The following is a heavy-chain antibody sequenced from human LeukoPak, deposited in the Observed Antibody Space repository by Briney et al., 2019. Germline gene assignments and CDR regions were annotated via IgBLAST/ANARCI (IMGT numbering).Heavy chain of an antibody. CDR2: MSGSGGST. D-gene: IGHD6-19*01. Sequence: QTGGSLRLSCAASGFTFSNYAMSWVRQAPGKGLEWVSGMSGSGGSTYYADSVKGRFTISRDNSKNTLYLQMNSLRAEDTAVYYCAKDSTSSGWYFPKPAGWGQGTLVTVSS. CDR3: AKDSTSSGWYFPKPAG. J-gene: IGHJ4*02. V-gene: IGHV3-23*01. CDR1: GFTFSNYA.